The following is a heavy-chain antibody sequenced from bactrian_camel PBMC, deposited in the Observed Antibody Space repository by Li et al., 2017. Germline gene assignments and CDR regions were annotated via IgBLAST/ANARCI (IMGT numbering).Heavy chain of an antibody. V-gene: IGHV3S40*01. CDR2: INPGGDFT. CDR3: VRDLLGRDYN. J-gene: IGHJ4*01. CDR1: GFTFSTYY. D-gene: IGHD4*01. Sequence: VQLVESGGGLVQPGGSLRLSCVVSGFTFSTYYVSWIRQAPGKGLEWVSTINPGGDFTHYADSVKGRFTISRDNAKDTVYLQMNRLEPEDTAIYYCVRDLLGRDYNWGQGTQVTVS.